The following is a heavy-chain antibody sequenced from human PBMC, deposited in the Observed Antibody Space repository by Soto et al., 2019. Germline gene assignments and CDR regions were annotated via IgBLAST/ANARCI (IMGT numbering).Heavy chain of an antibody. CDR2: IKSNADGGAT. V-gene: IGHV3-15*01. D-gene: IGHD3-10*01. CDR3: TTAPFSFITLPGTSFLIGMDV. Sequence: GGSLRLSCAASGFTLTKAAMSWVRQAPGKGLEWVGHIKSNADGGATDYAAPVKGRFTVSRDDSRNTLYLQLNSLKTEDTAVYYCTTAPFSFITLPGTSFLIGMDVWGQGTTVTVSS. J-gene: IGHJ6*02. CDR1: GFTLTKAA.